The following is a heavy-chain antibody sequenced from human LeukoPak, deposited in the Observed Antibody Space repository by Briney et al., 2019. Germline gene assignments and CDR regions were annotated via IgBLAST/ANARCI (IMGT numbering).Heavy chain of an antibody. D-gene: IGHD3-10*01. CDR2: ISSSSGYI. Sequence: GGSLRLSCAASGFTFSSYSMNWVRQAPGKGLEWVSFISSSSGYIYYAESVKGRFTTSRDNAKNSLYLQMNSLRAEDTAVYYCARDDYGSGSYYYLWGQGTLITVSS. V-gene: IGHV3-21*01. J-gene: IGHJ5*02. CDR1: GFTFSSYS. CDR3: ARDDYGSGSYYYL.